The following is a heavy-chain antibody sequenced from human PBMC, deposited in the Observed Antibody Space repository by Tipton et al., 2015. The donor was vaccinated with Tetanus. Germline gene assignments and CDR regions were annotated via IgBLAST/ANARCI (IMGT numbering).Heavy chain of an antibody. CDR1: GYNFATFW. Sequence: QVQLVQSGAAVKKPGESLNISCKASGYNFATFWIGWVRQAPGKGLEWVAAISFDGADHYYADSVKGRLTKSRDNSKNTMIFQLNSLTPEDTGVYFCARVKGRSGSFRDAYDMWGRGTRVIVSS. CDR2: ISFDGADH. V-gene: IGHV3-30*01. CDR3: ARVKGRSGSFRDAYDM. D-gene: IGHD3-16*02. J-gene: IGHJ3*02.